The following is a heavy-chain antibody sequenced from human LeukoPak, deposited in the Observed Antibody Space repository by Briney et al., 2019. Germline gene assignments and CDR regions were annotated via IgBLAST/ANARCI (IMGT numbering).Heavy chain of an antibody. CDR3: ARDPAYYYDSSGYLDY. J-gene: IGHJ4*02. Sequence: GGSLRLSCAASGFTFSSYDVHWVRQATGKGLEWASAIGTAGDPYYPGSVKGRFTTSRENAKNSLYLQMNSLRAEDTAVYYCARDPAYYYDSSGYLDYWGQGTLVTVSS. V-gene: IGHV3-13*05. D-gene: IGHD3-22*01. CDR1: GFTFSSYD. CDR2: IGTAGDP.